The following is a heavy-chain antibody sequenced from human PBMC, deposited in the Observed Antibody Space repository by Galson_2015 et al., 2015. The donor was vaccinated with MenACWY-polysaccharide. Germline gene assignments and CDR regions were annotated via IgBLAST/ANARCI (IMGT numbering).Heavy chain of an antibody. CDR3: ARELYGYRPDSALVG. Sequence: SLRLSCAGSGFTFRSYWMNWVRQAPGKGLEWVANIKQGGSEEYYVDSVKGRFTISRDNTKNSLYLQMSSLRAEDTAVYYCARELYGYRPDSALVGWGQGTLVTVSS. D-gene: IGHD5-18*01. J-gene: IGHJ4*02. CDR2: IKQGGSEE. CDR1: GFTFRSYW. V-gene: IGHV3-7*01.